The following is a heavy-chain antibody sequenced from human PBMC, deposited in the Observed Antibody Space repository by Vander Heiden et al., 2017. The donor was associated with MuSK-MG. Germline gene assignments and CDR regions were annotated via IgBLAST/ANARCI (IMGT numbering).Heavy chain of an antibody. J-gene: IGHJ2*01. CDR2: IYSGGST. D-gene: IGHD2-15*01. V-gene: IGHV3-66*01. CDR1: GFTVSSNY. Sequence: EVQLVESGGGLVQPGGSLRLSCAASGFTVSSNYMCWVRQAPGKWLEWVSVIYSGGSTYYADSVKGRVTISRDNSKNTLYLQMNSLRAEDTAVYYCARDRSHCSGGSCYHWYFDLWGRGNLVTVSS. CDR3: ARDRSHCSGGSCYHWYFDL.